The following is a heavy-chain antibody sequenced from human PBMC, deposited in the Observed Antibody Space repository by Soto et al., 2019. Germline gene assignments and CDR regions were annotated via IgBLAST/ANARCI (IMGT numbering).Heavy chain of an antibody. J-gene: IGHJ6*03. CDR1: GFTFSSYS. D-gene: IGHD2-15*01. V-gene: IGHV3-21*01. CDR3: ARGYSAAPSESTYYYYYMDV. Sequence: GGSLRLSCAASGFTFSSYSMNWVRQAPGKGLEWVSSISSSSSYIYYADSVKGRFTISRDNAKNSLYLQMNSLRAEDTAVYYCARGYSAAPSESTYYYYYMDVWGKGTTVTVSS. CDR2: ISSSSSYI.